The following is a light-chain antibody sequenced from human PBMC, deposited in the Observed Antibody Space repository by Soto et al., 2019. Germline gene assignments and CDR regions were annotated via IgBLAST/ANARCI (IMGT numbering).Light chain of an antibody. CDR1: SSDVGGYNY. Sequence: QSVLTQPASVSGSPGQSITISCTGTSSDVGGYNYVSWYQLHPGKAPKLMVYEVSNRPSGVSNRFSGSKSGNTASLTISGLQAEDEAAYYCSSYKSSTAYVLGTGTKV. J-gene: IGLJ1*01. V-gene: IGLV2-14*01. CDR2: EVS. CDR3: SSYKSSTAYV.